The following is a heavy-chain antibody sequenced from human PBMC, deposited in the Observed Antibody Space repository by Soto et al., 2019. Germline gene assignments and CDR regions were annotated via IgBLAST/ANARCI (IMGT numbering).Heavy chain of an antibody. D-gene: IGHD3-22*01. CDR1: GGSITSGAYY. Sequence: SETLSLTCAVSGGSITSGAYYWTWVRQHPGKGLEWIAYIHYSGRTYYNPSLKSRVTISVDTSNNQFSLKLSSVTAADTAVYYCARYYFDSSGYSNWFDPWGQGTLVTVSS. V-gene: IGHV4-31*11. CDR3: ARYYFDSSGYSNWFDP. CDR2: IHYSGRT. J-gene: IGHJ5*02.